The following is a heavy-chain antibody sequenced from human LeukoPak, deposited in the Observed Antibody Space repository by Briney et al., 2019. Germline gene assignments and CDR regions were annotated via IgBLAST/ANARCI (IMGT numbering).Heavy chain of an antibody. CDR3: ATQQGGNPVY. Sequence: GGSLRLSCVASGFPFSSYWMTWVRQAPGKGLEWVANIKQDGSKKSYVDSVKGRFTISRDNAKNMLYPQVNSLRAEDTAVYYCATQQGGNPVYWGQGTLVTVSS. CDR2: IKQDGSKK. J-gene: IGHJ4*02. CDR1: GFPFSSYW. V-gene: IGHV3-7*01. D-gene: IGHD1-14*01.